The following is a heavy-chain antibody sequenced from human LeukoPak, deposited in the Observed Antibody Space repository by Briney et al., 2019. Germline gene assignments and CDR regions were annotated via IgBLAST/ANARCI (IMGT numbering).Heavy chain of an antibody. Sequence: SETLSLTCTVSGGSISSSGYYWAWIRQPPGKGLEWIGSIYFSGSTYYNPSLKSRVTISADTSKNQFSLQLSSVTAADTAVFFCARLHYYDSSGNYYGANRFDSWGQGTLVTVSS. CDR2: IYFSGST. CDR3: ARLHYYDSSGNYYGANRFDS. V-gene: IGHV4-39*01. CDR1: GGSISSSGYY. J-gene: IGHJ5*01. D-gene: IGHD3-22*01.